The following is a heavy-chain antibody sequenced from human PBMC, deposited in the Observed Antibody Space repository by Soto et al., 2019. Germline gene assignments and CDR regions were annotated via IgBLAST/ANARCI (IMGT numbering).Heavy chain of an antibody. D-gene: IGHD3-22*01. CDR3: TKDTGGSIIVVGADFDY. Sequence: EVQLVESGGGLVQPGRSLRLSCAASGFSFDDYAMHWVRQAPGKGLEWVSGISWNGGEIGYADSVKGRFTISRDNAKDSLYLQMNSLRAEATALYYCTKDTGGSIIVVGADFDYWGQGTLVTVSS. CDR2: ISWNGGEI. J-gene: IGHJ4*02. V-gene: IGHV3-9*01. CDR1: GFSFDDYA.